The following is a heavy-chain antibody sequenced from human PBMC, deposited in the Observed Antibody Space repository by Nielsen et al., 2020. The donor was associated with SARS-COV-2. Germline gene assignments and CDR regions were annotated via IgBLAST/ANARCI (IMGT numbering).Heavy chain of an antibody. D-gene: IGHD2-15*01. J-gene: IGHJ4*02. V-gene: IGHV5-51*01. CDR1: GYSFTNYW. Sequence: GESLNISCKGSGYSFTNYWIGWVRQMPGKRLEWVGIIYPGDSETRYRPSLQGQVTISADKSISTAYLQWSSLKASDTAMYYCARRPGYCSGGSCYSFDYWGQGTLVTVSS. CDR3: ARRPGYCSGGSCYSFDY. CDR2: IYPGDSET.